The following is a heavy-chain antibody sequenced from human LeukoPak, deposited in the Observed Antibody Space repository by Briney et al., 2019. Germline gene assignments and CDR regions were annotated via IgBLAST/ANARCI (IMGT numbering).Heavy chain of an antibody. CDR3: ATLKDKWLQSPGTDY. J-gene: IGHJ4*02. V-gene: IGHV3-33*01. CDR2: IWYDGSNK. CDR1: QFTFSSYG. Sequence: GGSLRLSCAASQFTFSSYGMHWVRQAPGKGLEWVAVIWYDGSNKYYADSVKGRFTISRDNSKNTVFLQMNSLRAEDTAIYYCATLKDKWLQSPGTDYWGQGTLVTVSS. D-gene: IGHD5-24*01.